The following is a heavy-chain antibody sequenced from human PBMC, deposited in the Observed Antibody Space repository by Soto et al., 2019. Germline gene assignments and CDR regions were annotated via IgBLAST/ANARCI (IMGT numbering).Heavy chain of an antibody. Sequence: PSETLSLTCAVYGGSFSGYYWSWIRQPPGKGLEWIGEINHSGSTNYNPSLKSRVTISVDTSKNQFSLKLSSVTAADTAVYYCARGDPVAGRSRYYYYYYMDVWGKGTTVTVSS. D-gene: IGHD6-19*01. CDR3: ARGDPVAGRSRYYYYYYMDV. CDR2: INHSGST. V-gene: IGHV4-34*01. J-gene: IGHJ6*03. CDR1: GGSFSGYY.